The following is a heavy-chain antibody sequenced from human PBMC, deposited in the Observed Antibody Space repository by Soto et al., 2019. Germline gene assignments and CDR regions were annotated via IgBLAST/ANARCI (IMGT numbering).Heavy chain of an antibody. J-gene: IGHJ6*02. CDR1: GFTFSSYW. D-gene: IGHD3-3*01. CDR3: ASTRPWGDFWSGYYYYYGMDV. Sequence: GGSLRLSCAASGFTFSSYWMSWVRQAPGKGLEWVANIKQDGSEKYYVDSVKGRFTISRDNAKNSLYLQMNSLRAEDTAVYYCASTRPWGDFWSGYYYYYGMDVWGQGTTVTVSS. CDR2: IKQDGSEK. V-gene: IGHV3-7*01.